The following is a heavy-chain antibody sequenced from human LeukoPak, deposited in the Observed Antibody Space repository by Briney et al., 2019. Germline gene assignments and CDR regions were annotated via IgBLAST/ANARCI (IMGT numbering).Heavy chain of an antibody. D-gene: IGHD2-15*01. Sequence: SETLSLTCTVSGGSISSYYWSWIRQPPGKGLEWIGYIYYSGSTNYNPSLKSRVTISVDTSKNQFSLKLSSVTAADTAVYYCARGQGGGSWGFDYWGQGTLVTVSS. J-gene: IGHJ4*02. CDR3: ARGQGGGSWGFDY. CDR2: IYYSGST. CDR1: GGSISSYY. V-gene: IGHV4-59*01.